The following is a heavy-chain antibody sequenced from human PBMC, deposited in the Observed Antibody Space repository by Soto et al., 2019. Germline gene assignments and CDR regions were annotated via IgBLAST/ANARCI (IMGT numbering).Heavy chain of an antibody. CDR1: GFTFSSQW. J-gene: IGHJ4*02. CDR3: ATWRGGYTYGLDH. CDR2: ILNDGTTT. D-gene: IGHD5-18*01. V-gene: IGHV3-74*01. Sequence: GGSLRLSCPAAGFTFSSQWLHWVRQAPGKGLMWISRILNDGTTTNYADSVKGRFTVSRDNAKKTMSLQMNNLRAEDTAVYYCATWRGGYTYGLDHWGQGT.